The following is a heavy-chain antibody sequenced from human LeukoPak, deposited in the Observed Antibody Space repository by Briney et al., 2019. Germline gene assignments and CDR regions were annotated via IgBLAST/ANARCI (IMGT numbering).Heavy chain of an antibody. CDR2: IKQDGSEK. Sequence: GSLRLSCAASGFTFSSYWMSWVRQAPGKGLEWVANIKQDGSEKYYVDSVKGRFTISRDNAKNTLYLQMNSLRAEDTAVYYCARASYDFWSGYPIYYYYYYMDVWGKGTTVTVSS. CDR1: GFTFSSYW. J-gene: IGHJ6*03. CDR3: ARASYDFWSGYPIYYYYYYMDV. V-gene: IGHV3-7*04. D-gene: IGHD3-3*01.